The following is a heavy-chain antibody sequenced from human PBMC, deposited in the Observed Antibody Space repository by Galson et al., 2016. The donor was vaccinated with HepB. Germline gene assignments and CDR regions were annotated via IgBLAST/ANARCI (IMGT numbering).Heavy chain of an antibody. CDR2: IDGGGTRP. Sequence: SLRLSCAVSGFTFRNHAMHWVRQVSGKGLVWVSRIDGGGTRPIYADSVKGRFTISRDNAENMLYLQMNSLRAEDTAVYYCEKDLPGADIWGQGTLVTVSS. CDR3: EKDLPGADI. J-gene: IGHJ4*01. D-gene: IGHD3-10*01. V-gene: IGHV3-74*01. CDR1: GFTFRNHA.